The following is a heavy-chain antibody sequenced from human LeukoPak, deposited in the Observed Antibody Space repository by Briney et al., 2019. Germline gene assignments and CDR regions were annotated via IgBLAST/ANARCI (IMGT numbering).Heavy chain of an antibody. CDR1: GFTFSSYA. D-gene: IGHD2/OR15-2a*01. CDR3: AKGGPWTFPPAFDY. V-gene: IGHV3-23*01. CDR2: ISGSGGST. Sequence: SGGSLRLSCAASGFTFSSYAMSWVLQAPGKGLEWVSAISGSGGSTYYADSVKGRLTSSRDDSKNTLYLQMNSLRAEDTAVYYCAKGGPWTFPPAFDYWGQGTLVTVSS. J-gene: IGHJ4*02.